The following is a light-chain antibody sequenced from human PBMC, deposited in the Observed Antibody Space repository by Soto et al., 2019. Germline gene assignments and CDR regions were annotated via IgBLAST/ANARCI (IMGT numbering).Light chain of an antibody. CDR1: QSVDSSY. CDR2: GAS. J-gene: IGKJ1*01. CDR3: QQYGSSPPWT. Sequence: EIVLTQSPGTLSLSPGERATLSCRASQSVDSSYLAWYQQKPGQAPRLLIYGASSRATGIPDRFSGSGSGTDFTLTISRLEPEDVAVYYCQQYGSSPPWTFGQGTQVEIK. V-gene: IGKV3-20*01.